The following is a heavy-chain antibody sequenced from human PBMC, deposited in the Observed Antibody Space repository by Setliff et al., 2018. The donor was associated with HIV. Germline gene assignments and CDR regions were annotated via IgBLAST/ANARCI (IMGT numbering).Heavy chain of an antibody. Sequence: PSETLSLTCTVSGGSISNGYYYWVWIRQPPGKGLEWIGGIFYTGSAHYNPSLKSRVTISVDTSRNQFSMKLSSVTAADTTVYYCARWVTTPTKGAFDIWGQGTVVTVSS. J-gene: IGHJ3*02. V-gene: IGHV4-39*01. CDR1: GGSISNGYYY. CDR3: ARWVTTPTKGAFDI. D-gene: IGHD3-22*01. CDR2: IFYTGSA.